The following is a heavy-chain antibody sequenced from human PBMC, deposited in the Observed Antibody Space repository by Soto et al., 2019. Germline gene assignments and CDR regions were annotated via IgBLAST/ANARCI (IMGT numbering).Heavy chain of an antibody. V-gene: IGHV3-30-3*01. CDR3: ARGESQQLVGSVDY. CDR1: GLTFSSYA. CDR2: ISYDGSNK. D-gene: IGHD6-13*01. J-gene: IGHJ4*02. Sequence: GGSLRLSCAASGLTFSSYAMHWVRQAPGKGLEWVAVISYDGSNKYYADSVKGRFTISRDNSKNTLYLQMNSLRAEDTAVYYCARGESQQLVGSVDYWGQGTLVTVSS.